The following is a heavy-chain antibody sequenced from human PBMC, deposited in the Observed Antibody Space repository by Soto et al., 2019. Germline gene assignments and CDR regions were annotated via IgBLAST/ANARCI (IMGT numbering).Heavy chain of an antibody. D-gene: IGHD3-22*01. V-gene: IGHV4-30-4*01. CDR1: GGSISSGDYY. CDR2: IYYSGST. Sequence: SETLSLTCTVSGGSISSGDYYWSWIRQPPGKGLEWIGYIYYSGSTYYNPSLKSRVTISVDTSKNRFSLKLGSVTAADTAVYYCARDRRTYYYDSSGYNVFDPWGQGTLVTVSS. J-gene: IGHJ5*02. CDR3: ARDRRTYYYDSSGYNVFDP.